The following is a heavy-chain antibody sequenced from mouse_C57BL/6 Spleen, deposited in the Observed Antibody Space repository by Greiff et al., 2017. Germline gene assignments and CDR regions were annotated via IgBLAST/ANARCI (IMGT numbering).Heavy chain of an antibody. CDR1: GFSLTSYG. CDR3: ARKGDSNYGAMDY. Sequence: QVQLKQSGPGLVQPSQSLSITCTVSGFSLTSYGVHWVRQSPGTGLEWLGVIWSGGGTDYNAAFITRLSFSKKSSKRQVVYKMNSLQANDTAIYYCARKGDSNYGAMDYWGQGTSVTVSS. CDR2: IWSGGGT. V-gene: IGHV2-2*02. D-gene: IGHD2-5*01. J-gene: IGHJ4*01.